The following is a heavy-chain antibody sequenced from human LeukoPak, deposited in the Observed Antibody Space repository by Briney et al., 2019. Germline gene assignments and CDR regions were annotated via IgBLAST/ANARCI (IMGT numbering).Heavy chain of an antibody. J-gene: IGHJ4*02. Sequence: SQTLSLTCAISGDSVSSNSVSWNWIRQSPSRGLEWLGGTYYRSKWYNEYAGSVKSRITINPDTSKNQFSLQLNSVTPEDTAVYYCARDRYFFDYWGQGTLVTVSS. CDR3: ARDRYFFDY. CDR1: GDSVSSNSVS. V-gene: IGHV6-1*01. CDR2: TYYRSKWYN.